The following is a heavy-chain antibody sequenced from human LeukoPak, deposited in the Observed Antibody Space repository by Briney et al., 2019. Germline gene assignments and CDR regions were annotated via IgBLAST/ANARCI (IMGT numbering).Heavy chain of an antibody. CDR1: GYTRTELS. CDR2: FDPEDGET. V-gene: IGHV1-24*01. Sequence: ASVKVSCKVSGYTRTELSMHWVRQAPGKGLEWMGGFDPEDGETIYAQKFQGRVTMTEDTSTDTAYMELSSLRSEDTAVYYCATLDGGYPHFDYWGQGTLVTVSS. D-gene: IGHD4-17*01. J-gene: IGHJ4*02. CDR3: ATLDGGYPHFDY.